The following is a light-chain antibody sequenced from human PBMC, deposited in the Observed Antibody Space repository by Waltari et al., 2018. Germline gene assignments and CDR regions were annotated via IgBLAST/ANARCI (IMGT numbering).Light chain of an antibody. J-gene: IGKJ2*01. CDR3: QQYGTSPYT. CDR1: QNLSSNF. CDR2: GAA. V-gene: IGKV3-20*01. Sequence: IVLTQSPGTLSLSPGDKARLSCKASQNLSSNFLAWYRQRPGQPPGLLIHGAAKRAAGIPDTFSGCGSGTAFTLTVSRLEAEDSAVYYCQQYGTSPYTFGQGTKVEIK.